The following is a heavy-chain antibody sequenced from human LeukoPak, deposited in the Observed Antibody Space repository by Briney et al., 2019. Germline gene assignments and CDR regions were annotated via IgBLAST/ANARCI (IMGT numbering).Heavy chain of an antibody. CDR2: INPSGGST. V-gene: IGHV1-46*01. J-gene: IGHJ4*02. CDR1: GYTFTSYY. Sequence: ASVKVSCKASGYTFTSYYMHWVRPAPGQGIEWMGIINPSGGSTSYAQKFQGRVTMTRDTSTSTVYMELSSLRSEDTAVYYCATTPRRGYSYGSVVPHPGLGGLDYWGQGTLVTVSS. D-gene: IGHD5-18*01. CDR3: ATTPRRGYSYGSVVPHPGLGGLDY.